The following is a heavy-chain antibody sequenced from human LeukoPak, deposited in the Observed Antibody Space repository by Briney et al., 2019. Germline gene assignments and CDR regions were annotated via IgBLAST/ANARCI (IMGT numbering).Heavy chain of an antibody. V-gene: IGHV4-59*01. D-gene: IGHD1-26*01. CDR3: ARVLIVGATNYFDY. Sequence: ASGTLSLTCTVSGGSISSYYWSWIRQPPGKGLEWIGYIYYSGTTNYNPSLKSRVTISVDTSKSQFSLKLSSVTAADTAVYYCARVLIVGATNYFDYWGQGALVTVSS. CDR2: IYYSGTT. CDR1: GGSISSYY. J-gene: IGHJ4*02.